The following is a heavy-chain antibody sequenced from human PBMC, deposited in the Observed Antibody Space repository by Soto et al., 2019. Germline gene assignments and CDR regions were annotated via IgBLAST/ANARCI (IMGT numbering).Heavy chain of an antibody. CDR1: GFTFSSYW. CDR3: ARVGTYYDILTGLAPDYYYYMDV. Sequence: PGGSLRLSCAASGFTFSSYWMSWVRQAPWKGLEWVANIKQDGSEKYYVDSEKGRFTISRDNAKNSLYLQMNSLRAEDTAVYYCARVGTYYDILTGLAPDYYYYMDVWGKGTTVTVSS. CDR2: IKQDGSEK. V-gene: IGHV3-7*01. J-gene: IGHJ6*03. D-gene: IGHD3-9*01.